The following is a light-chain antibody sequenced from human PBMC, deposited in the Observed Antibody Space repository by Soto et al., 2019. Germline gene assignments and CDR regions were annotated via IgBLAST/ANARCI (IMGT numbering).Light chain of an antibody. V-gene: IGKV3-20*01. CDR2: GAS. CDR1: QSFNSNY. CDR3: HQYGSSPRT. J-gene: IGKJ1*01. Sequence: ENVMTQFPGTLSLSPGERATLSCTASQSFNSNYLAWYQQKPGQAPRLLIYGASTRATGIPDRFSGSGSGTDFTLTISRLEPEDFAVYYCHQYGSSPRTFGPGTKVDIK.